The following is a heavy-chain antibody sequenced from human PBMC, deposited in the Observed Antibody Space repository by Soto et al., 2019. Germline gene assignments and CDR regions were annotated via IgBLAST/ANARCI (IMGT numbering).Heavy chain of an antibody. CDR3: GRTGAGDNVWWFDP. D-gene: IGHD3-16*01. CDR1: GFPFSSHG. V-gene: IGHV3-33*01. CDR2: IWYDGSKE. J-gene: IGHJ5*02. Sequence: QVRLVESGGGVVQPGRSLRLSCAASGFPFSSHGMHWARQAPGKGLEWVAVIWYDGSKEYYADSVKGRFTISRDDSKNTVYLQLNSLRVEDTAVYHCGRTGAGDNVWWFDPWGQGTLVTVSS.